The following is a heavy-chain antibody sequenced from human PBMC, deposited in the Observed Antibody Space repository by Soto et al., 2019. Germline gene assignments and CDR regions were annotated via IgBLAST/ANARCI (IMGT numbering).Heavy chain of an antibody. J-gene: IGHJ4*02. Sequence: GGSLRLSCAASGFTFSSYSMNWVRQAPGKGLEWVSAISYSSTFIYYADSVKGRFTISRDDAKNSLYLQMNSLRAEDTAVYYCAREGGYSPDYWGQGTLVTVSS. V-gene: IGHV3-21*01. CDR2: ISYSSTFI. CDR1: GFTFSSYS. D-gene: IGHD5-18*01. CDR3: AREGGYSPDY.